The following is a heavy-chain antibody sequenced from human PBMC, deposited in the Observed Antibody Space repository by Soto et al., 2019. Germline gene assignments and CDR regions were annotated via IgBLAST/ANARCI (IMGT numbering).Heavy chain of an antibody. CDR3: ASESCSGGSCYYYGMDV. J-gene: IGHJ6*02. Sequence: QVQLVESGGGVVQPGRSLRLSCAASGFTFSSYGMHWVRQAPGKGLEWVAVIWYDGSNKYYADSVKGRFTSSRDNSKNTLYLQMNSLRDEDTAVYYCASESCSGGSCYYYGMDVWGQGTTVTVCS. CDR1: GFTFSSYG. D-gene: IGHD2-15*01. V-gene: IGHV3-33*01. CDR2: IWYDGSNK.